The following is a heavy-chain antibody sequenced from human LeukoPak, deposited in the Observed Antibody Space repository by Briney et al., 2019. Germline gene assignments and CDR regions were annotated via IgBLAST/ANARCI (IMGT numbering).Heavy chain of an antibody. CDR2: ISGSGGST. Sequence: PGGSLRLSCAASGFTFSTYWMSWVRQAPGKGLEWVSAISGSGGSTYYADSVKGRFTISRDNSKNTLYLQINSLRAEDTAVYYCANPITIFGVVIISSPDAFDIWGQGTMVTVSS. V-gene: IGHV3-23*01. CDR3: ANPITIFGVVIISSPDAFDI. CDR1: GFTFSTYW. D-gene: IGHD3-3*01. J-gene: IGHJ3*02.